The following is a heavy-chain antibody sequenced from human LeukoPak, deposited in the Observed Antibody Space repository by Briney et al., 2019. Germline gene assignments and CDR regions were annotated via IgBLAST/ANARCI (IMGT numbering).Heavy chain of an antibody. CDR1: GDSIRSYY. J-gene: IGHJ4*01. V-gene: IGHV4-59*08. D-gene: IGHD5-12*01. Sequence: SETLSLTCTVSGDSIRSYYWNWIRRPPGKGLEWIGYIYYTGSTSYNPSFKSRVTISLDTSKSQFSLRLTSVTAADTAVYYCASHGSSGHDPLTWGQGTLVTVSS. CDR2: IYYTGST. CDR3: ASHGSSGHDPLT.